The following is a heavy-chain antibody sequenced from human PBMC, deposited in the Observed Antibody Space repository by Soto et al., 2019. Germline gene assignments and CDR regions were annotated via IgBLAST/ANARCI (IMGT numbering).Heavy chain of an antibody. CDR2: IIPIFGTA. J-gene: IGHJ6*02. Sequence: GAAVKVSCRASGGTFSSYAISWVRQTPGQGLDGMGGIIPIFGTANYVQKFEGRVTITADEATSTAYMELSSLRPEDTAVYYCASPLAMVRGVALPHYGMDVWGRGTTVTVS. V-gene: IGHV1-69*13. CDR1: GGTFSSYA. D-gene: IGHD3-10*01. CDR3: ASPLAMVRGVALPHYGMDV.